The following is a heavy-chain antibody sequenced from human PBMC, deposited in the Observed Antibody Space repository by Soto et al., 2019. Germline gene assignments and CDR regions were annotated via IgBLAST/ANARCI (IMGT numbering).Heavy chain of an antibody. Sequence: QLQLQESGPGLVKPSETLSLTCTVSGGSISSSSYYWGWIRQPPGKGLEWIGSICYSGSTYYNPSLKSRVTISVDTSKHQFSLKLSSVTAADTAVYYCARRVAAAGHYFDCWGQGTLVTVSS. CDR1: GGSISSSSYY. D-gene: IGHD6-13*01. CDR2: ICYSGST. J-gene: IGHJ4*02. V-gene: IGHV4-39*01. CDR3: ARRVAAAGHYFDC.